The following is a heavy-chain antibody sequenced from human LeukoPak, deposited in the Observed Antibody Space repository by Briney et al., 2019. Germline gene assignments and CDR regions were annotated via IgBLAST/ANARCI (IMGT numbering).Heavy chain of an antibody. D-gene: IGHD6-19*01. Sequence: ASVKVSCKASGYTFTGYHMHWVRQAPGQGLEWMGWINPNSGGTNYAQKFQGRVTMTRDTSISTAYMELSRLRSDDTAVYYCARAGSGWSTGNRDFDYWGQGTLVTVSS. V-gene: IGHV1-2*02. CDR1: GYTFTGYH. J-gene: IGHJ4*02. CDR3: ARAGSGWSTGNRDFDY. CDR2: INPNSGGT.